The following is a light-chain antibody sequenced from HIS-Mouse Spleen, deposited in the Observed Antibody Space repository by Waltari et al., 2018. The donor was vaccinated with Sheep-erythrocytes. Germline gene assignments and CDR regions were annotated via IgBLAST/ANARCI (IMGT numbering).Light chain of an antibody. Sequence: QSALTQPASVSGSPGQSITIPCPGTSRAVGGYNYVSWYQQHPGKAPKLMIYDVSNRPSGVSNRFSGSKSGNTASLTISGLQAEDEADYYCSSYTSSSTLVFGTGTKVTVL. CDR3: SSYTSSSTLV. CDR1: SRAVGGYNY. V-gene: IGLV2-14*03. CDR2: DVS. J-gene: IGLJ1*01.